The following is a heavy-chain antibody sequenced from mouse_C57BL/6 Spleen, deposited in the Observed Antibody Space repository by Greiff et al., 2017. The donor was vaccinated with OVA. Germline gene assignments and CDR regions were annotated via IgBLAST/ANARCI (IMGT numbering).Heavy chain of an antibody. CDR3: ARHEEGDPSIYYDGRFAY. V-gene: IGHV1-62-2*01. J-gene: IGHJ3*01. D-gene: IGHD2-4*01. Sequence: QVQLKESGAELVKPGASVKLSCKASGYTFTEYTIHWVKQRSGQGLEWIGWFYPGSGSIKYNEKFKDKATLTADKSSSTVYMELSRLTSEDSAVYFCARHEEGDPSIYYDGRFAYWGQGTLVTVSA. CDR2: FYPGSGSI. CDR1: GYTFTEYT.